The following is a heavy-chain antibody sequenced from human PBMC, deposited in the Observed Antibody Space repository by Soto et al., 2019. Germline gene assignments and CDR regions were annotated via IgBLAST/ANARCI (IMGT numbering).Heavy chain of an antibody. J-gene: IGHJ5*02. V-gene: IGHV3-74*01. D-gene: IGHD4-4*01. CDR1: GFTFRNYN. Sequence: QSGGSLRLSCAASGFTFRNYNMNWVRQAPGKGLVWVSRIDGDGTSTGYADSVKGRLTISRDNAKNTLYLQMNSLRAEDTAVYYCARDPRNLGLDPWGLGTLVTVSS. CDR3: ARDPRNLGLDP. CDR2: IDGDGTST.